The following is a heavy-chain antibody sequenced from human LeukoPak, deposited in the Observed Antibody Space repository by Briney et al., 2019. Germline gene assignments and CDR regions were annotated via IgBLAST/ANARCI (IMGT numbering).Heavy chain of an antibody. Sequence: SETLSLTCTVSGGSISSSSYYWGWIRQPPGKGLEWIGTIYYSGSTYYNPSLKSRVTISVDTSKNQFSLKLSSVTAADTAVYYCARLRGELTFDYWGQGTLVTVSS. CDR3: ARLRGELTFDY. D-gene: IGHD1-26*01. J-gene: IGHJ4*02. V-gene: IGHV4-39*07. CDR1: GGSISSSSYY. CDR2: IYYSGST.